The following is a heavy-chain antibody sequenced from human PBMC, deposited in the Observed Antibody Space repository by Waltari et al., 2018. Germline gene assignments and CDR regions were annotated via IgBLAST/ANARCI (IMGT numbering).Heavy chain of an antibody. J-gene: IGHJ4*02. CDR3: ARDYSSGWYYFDY. CDR1: GFTVSSNY. D-gene: IGHD6-19*01. V-gene: IGHV3-53*02. CDR2: IYSGGRT. Sequence: EVQLVETGGGLIQPGGSLRLSCAASGFTVSSNYMSWVRQAPGKGLEWVSVIYSGGRTYYADSGKGRFTISRDNSKNTLYLQMNSLRAEDTAVYYCARDYSSGWYYFDYWGQGTLVTVSS.